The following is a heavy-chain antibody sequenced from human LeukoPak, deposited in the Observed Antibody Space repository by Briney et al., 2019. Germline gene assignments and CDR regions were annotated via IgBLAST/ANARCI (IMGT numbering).Heavy chain of an antibody. J-gene: IGHJ3*02. CDR2: IRSNSGYI. Sequence: PGRSLRLSCAASGFTFSSYAMHWVRQAPGKGLEWVSSIRSNSGYIYYADSVKGRFTISRDNAKNSLYLQMNSLRVEDTAVYYCARGLGPNYCNTTSCFMVEDSDVYPDAFGIWGQGTMVTVSS. D-gene: IGHD2-2*01. V-gene: IGHV3-21*01. CDR1: GFTFSSYA. CDR3: ARGLGPNYCNTTSCFMVEDSDVYPDAFGI.